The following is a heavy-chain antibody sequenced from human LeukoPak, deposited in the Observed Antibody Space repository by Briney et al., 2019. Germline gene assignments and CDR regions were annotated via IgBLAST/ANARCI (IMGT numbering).Heavy chain of an antibody. CDR2: MNPNSGNT. D-gene: IGHD3-22*01. J-gene: IGHJ4*02. CDR1: GYTFTSYD. Sequence: GASVKVSCKASGYTFTSYDINWVRQATGQGLEWMGWMNPNSGNTGYAQKFQGRVTITRNTSISTAYMELSSLRSEDTAVYYCARNELRVYDSSGAIDYWGQGTLVTVSS. V-gene: IGHV1-8*03. CDR3: ARNELRVYDSSGAIDY.